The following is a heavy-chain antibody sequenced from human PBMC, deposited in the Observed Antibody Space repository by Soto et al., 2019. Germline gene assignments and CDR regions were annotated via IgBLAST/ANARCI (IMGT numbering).Heavy chain of an antibody. D-gene: IGHD2-21*02. CDR3: AKGSHIVVVTAILDY. Sequence: GGSLRLSCAASGFTFSSYAMSWVRQAPGKGLVWVSAISGGGGSTYYADSVKGRFTISRDNSKNTLYLQVNSLTAEDTAVYYCAKGSHIVVVTAILDYWGQGTLVTVSS. CDR1: GFTFSSYA. CDR2: ISGGGGST. J-gene: IGHJ4*02. V-gene: IGHV3-23*01.